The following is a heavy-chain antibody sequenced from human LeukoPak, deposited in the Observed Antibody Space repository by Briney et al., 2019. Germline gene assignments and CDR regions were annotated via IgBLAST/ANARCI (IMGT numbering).Heavy chain of an antibody. Sequence: GGSLRLSCAASGFSLSTFAMTWVRQPPGKGLEWVSTFSGSHGNTHYADSVKGRFTISRDNSKNTLYLQMNSLRAEDTAVYYCAKEGFDSWGQGTLVTVSS. V-gene: IGHV3-23*01. CDR2: FSGSHGNT. CDR3: AKEGFDS. J-gene: IGHJ4*02. CDR1: GFSLSTFA.